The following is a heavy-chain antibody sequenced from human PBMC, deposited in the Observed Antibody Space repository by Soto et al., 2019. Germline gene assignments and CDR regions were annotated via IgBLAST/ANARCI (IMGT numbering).Heavy chain of an antibody. V-gene: IGHV4-30-4*01. CDR1: GYSIRTSDDN. CDR2: IHYTGST. D-gene: IGHD3-3*01. Sequence: SETLSLTCSVSGYSIRTSDDNWSWIRQPPGKGLEWIGYIHYTGSTYHNPSLKSRVTMSIDRSKNQFSLRLKSVAATDTAVYFCARASDESWSGYRLFDSWGQGTLVTVSS. CDR3: ARASDESWSGYRLFDS. J-gene: IGHJ4*02.